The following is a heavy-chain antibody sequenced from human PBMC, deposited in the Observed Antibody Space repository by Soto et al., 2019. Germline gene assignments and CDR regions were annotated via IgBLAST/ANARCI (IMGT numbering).Heavy chain of an antibody. D-gene: IGHD3-10*01. J-gene: IGHJ1*01. CDR2: INAGNGNT. Sequence: QVHLVQSGAEVKKPGASVKVSCNASGYTFTSYAMHWGRQAPGQRLEGMGWINAGNGNTKYSQKFQGRVTITRDTSASTAYMGLSSLRSEDTAVYYCARVGVGSGSYYDGSGYFQHWVQGTLV. V-gene: IGHV1-3*01. CDR1: GYTFTSYA. CDR3: ARVGVGSGSYYDGSGYFQH.